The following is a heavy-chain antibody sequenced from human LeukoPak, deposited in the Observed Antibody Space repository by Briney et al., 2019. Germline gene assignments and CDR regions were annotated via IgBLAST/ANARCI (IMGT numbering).Heavy chain of an antibody. CDR3: ARDRAYGDYGDY. J-gene: IGHJ4*02. CDR2: IIPIFGTA. CDR1: GYTCTSYG. V-gene: IGHV1-69*13. D-gene: IGHD4-17*01. Sequence: GASVNVSCKASGYTCTSYGISWVRQAPGQGLEWMGGIIPIFGTANYAQKFQGRVTITADESTSTAYMELSSLRSEDTAVYYCARDRAYGDYGDYWGQGTLVTVSS.